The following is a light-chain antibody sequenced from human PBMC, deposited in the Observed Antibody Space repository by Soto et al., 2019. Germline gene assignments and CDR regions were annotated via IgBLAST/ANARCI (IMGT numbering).Light chain of an antibody. CDR2: GAS. J-gene: IGKJ5*01. CDR1: TSISSGY. V-gene: IGKV3-20*01. CDR3: QQYGSSPSIT. Sequence: EIVLTQSPDTLSLSPGEGATLSCRASTSISSGYLAWYQQKPGQAPRFLIHGASIRAGGIPDRFSGSGSGTDFTLTISSLEPEDFVVYYCQQYGSSPSITFGQGPRLESK.